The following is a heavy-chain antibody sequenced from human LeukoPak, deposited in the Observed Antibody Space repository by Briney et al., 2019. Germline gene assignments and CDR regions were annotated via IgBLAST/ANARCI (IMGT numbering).Heavy chain of an antibody. J-gene: IGHJ4*02. CDR1: GFTFSSYA. CDR3: SKSQVRSNRYHRSVPDY. CDR2: ISGSGGST. Sequence: PGGSLRLSCAASGFTFSSYAMSWVRQAPGKGLEWVSAISGSGGSTYYAASVKGRFTVSRDNSKNTLYLQMKSLRAEGTGVDYFSKSQVRSNRYHRSVPDYWGQGTLVTVSS. D-gene: IGHD3-22*01. V-gene: IGHV3-23*01.